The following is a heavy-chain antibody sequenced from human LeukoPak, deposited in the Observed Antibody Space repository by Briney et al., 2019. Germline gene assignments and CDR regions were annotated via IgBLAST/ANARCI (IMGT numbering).Heavy chain of an antibody. J-gene: IGHJ6*04. CDR1: GYTFTSYG. CDR2: ISAYNGNT. CDR3: ARRFWEGSGSSKAYYYGMDV. Sequence: ASVKVSCKASGYTFTSYGISWVRQAPGQGLEWMGWISAYNGNTNYAQKLQGRVTMTTDTSTSTAYMELRSLRSGDTAVYYCARRFWEGSGSSKAYYYGMDVWGKGTTVTVSS. D-gene: IGHD3-10*01. V-gene: IGHV1-18*04.